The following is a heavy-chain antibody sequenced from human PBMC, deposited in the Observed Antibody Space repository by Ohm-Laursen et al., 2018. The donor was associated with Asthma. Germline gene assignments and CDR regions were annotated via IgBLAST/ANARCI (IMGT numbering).Heavy chain of an antibody. J-gene: IGHJ4*02. CDR3: ARVLSYYDHSSYYDRIDY. D-gene: IGHD3-22*01. CDR2: INPSGDGT. CDR1: GFTFSNHS. V-gene: IGHV1-46*01. Sequence: ASVKVSCKTSGFTFSNHSFHWVRQAPGQGLEWMGLINPSGDGTNYAPKFQDRVTMTTDTSTSTAYMELRGLRSDDTAVYYCARVLSYYDHSSYYDRIDYWGQGSLVTVSS.